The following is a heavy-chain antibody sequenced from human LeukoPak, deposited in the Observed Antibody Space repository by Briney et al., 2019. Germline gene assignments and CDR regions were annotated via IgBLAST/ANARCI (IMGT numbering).Heavy chain of an antibody. CDR2: INPNSGGT. V-gene: IGHV1-2*02. Sequence: ASVKVSCKASGYTFTGYYMHWVRQAPGQGLEWMGWINPNSGGTNYAQKFQGRVTMTRDTSISTAYMELSRLRSDDTAVYYCARDCSGGSCEHYWGQGILVTVSS. CDR1: GYTFTGYY. CDR3: ARDCSGGSCEHY. J-gene: IGHJ4*02. D-gene: IGHD2-15*01.